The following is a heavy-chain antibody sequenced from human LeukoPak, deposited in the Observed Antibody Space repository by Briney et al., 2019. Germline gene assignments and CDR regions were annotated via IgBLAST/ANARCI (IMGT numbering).Heavy chain of an antibody. CDR3: ARGLTMITFGGVILN. Sequence: SQTLSLTCTVSGGSISSGSYYWSWIRQPAGKGLEWIGRIYTSGSTNYNPSLKSRVTISVDTSKNQFSLKLSSVTAADTAVYYCARGLTMITFGGVILNWGQGTLVTVSS. D-gene: IGHD3-16*02. J-gene: IGHJ4*02. CDR1: GGSISSGSYY. V-gene: IGHV4-61*02. CDR2: IYTSGST.